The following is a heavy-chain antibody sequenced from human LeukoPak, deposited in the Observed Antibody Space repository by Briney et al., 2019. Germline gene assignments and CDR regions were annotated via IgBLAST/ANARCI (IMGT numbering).Heavy chain of an antibody. CDR1: GYTFSTYP. D-gene: IGHD3-22*01. V-gene: IGHV7-4-1*02. J-gene: IGHJ4*02. CDR2: INTNTGSP. Sequence: ASVKVSCKASGYTFSTYPLNWVRQAPGQGFEWMGWINTNTGSPTYAQGLTGRFVFSLDTSVSTAFLQISSLKAEDTALYYGVRGIDTTGYFNYWGQGTLVTVSS. CDR3: VRGIDTTGYFNY.